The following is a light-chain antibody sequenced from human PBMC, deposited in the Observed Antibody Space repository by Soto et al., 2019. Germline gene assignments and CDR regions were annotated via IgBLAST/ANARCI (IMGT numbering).Light chain of an antibody. J-gene: IGKJ5*01. CDR2: VAS. CDR1: QSISRY. V-gene: IGKV1-39*01. CDR3: QQSYGTPIP. Sequence: IQLTHSPSSLSASVGDTVTITHQAIQSISRYLNWYQQKPGKAPNLLIYVASSLQSEVPSRFSGSGSGTDFTLTITSLQPEDFATYYCQQSYGTPIPFGQVTRLAIK.